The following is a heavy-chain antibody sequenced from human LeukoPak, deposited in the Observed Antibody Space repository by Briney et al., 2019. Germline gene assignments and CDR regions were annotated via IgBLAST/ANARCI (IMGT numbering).Heavy chain of an antibody. V-gene: IGHV3-23*01. D-gene: IGHD4-11*01. CDR3: AKESPYTSPRNYYFDY. CDR2: ISSTGGAT. CDR1: GFTFSSYA. J-gene: IGHJ4*02. Sequence: PGGSLRLSCAASGFTFSSYAMSWVRQAPGKGLEWVSAISSTGGATYYADSVKGRFAISRDNSRNTVDLQMNSLRADDTAVYYCAKESPYTSPRNYYFDYWGQGALVTVSS.